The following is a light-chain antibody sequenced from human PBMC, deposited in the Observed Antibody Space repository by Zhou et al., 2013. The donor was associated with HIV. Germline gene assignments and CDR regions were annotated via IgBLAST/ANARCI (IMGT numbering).Light chain of an antibody. CDR1: LGISTY. CDR2: DAS. Sequence: DIQMTQSPSSLSASVGDRVTITCRATSLGISTYLAWYQQKPGKAPKLLIYDASSVQSGVPSRFTGSGSGTDFTLTISSLQPEDFATYYCQQANSFPFTFGPGTKVDIK. CDR3: QQANSFPFT. V-gene: IGKV1-12*01. J-gene: IGKJ3*01.